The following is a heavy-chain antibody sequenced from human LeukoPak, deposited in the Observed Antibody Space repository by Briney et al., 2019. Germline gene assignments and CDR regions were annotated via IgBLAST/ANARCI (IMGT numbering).Heavy chain of an antibody. V-gene: IGHV4-34*01. CDR2: INHSGST. Sequence: SETLSLTCAVYGGSFSGYYWSWIRQPPGKGLEWIGEINHSGSTNYNPSLKSRVTISVDTSKNQFSLKLSSVTAADTAVYYCARTTVTTVTWGMDVWGQGTTVTVSS. J-gene: IGHJ6*02. CDR3: ARTTVTTVTWGMDV. D-gene: IGHD4-17*01. CDR1: GGSFSGYY.